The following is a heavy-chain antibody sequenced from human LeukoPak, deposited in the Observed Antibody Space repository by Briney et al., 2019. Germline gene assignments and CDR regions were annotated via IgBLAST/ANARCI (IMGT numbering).Heavy chain of an antibody. CDR2: IGSSTTSHI. CDR3: ARDRSNSRDLDN. D-gene: IGHD4-11*01. J-gene: IGHJ4*02. V-gene: IGHV3-21*01. Sequence: GGSLRLSCAASGFTFSDYSMNWVRQAPGKGLEWLSCIGSSTTSHIYYADSVKGRFTISRDNAKNSLYLRMNGLRPEDTAVYYCARDRSNSRDLDNWGQGTLVTVSS. CDR1: GFTFSDYS.